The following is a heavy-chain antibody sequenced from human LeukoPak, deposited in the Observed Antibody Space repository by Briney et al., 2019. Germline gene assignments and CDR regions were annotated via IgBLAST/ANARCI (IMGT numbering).Heavy chain of an antibody. D-gene: IGHD2-15*01. CDR2: IYYSGST. J-gene: IGHJ4*02. Sequence: SGTLSLTCAVSGGSISSYYWSWIRQPPGKGLEWIGYIYYSGSTNYNPSLKSRVTISVDTSKNQFSLKLSSVTAADTAVYYCASMVVAAFLSHWGQGTLVTVSS. CDR3: ASMVVAAFLSH. CDR1: GGSISSYY. V-gene: IGHV4-59*01.